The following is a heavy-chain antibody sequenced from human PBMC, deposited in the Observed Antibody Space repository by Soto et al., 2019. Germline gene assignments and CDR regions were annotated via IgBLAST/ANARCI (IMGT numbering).Heavy chain of an antibody. Sequence: SETLSLTCAVSGYAISSGYYWGWIRQPPGKGLEWIGSIYQSGSTYYNLSLKSRVTISVDTSKNQFSLKVSSVTAADTAVYYCVRELIAAAGNNWFDFWGQGILVTVSS. J-gene: IGHJ5*01. CDR2: IYQSGST. V-gene: IGHV4-38-2*01. CDR1: GYAISSGYY. D-gene: IGHD6-13*01. CDR3: VRELIAAAGNNWFDF.